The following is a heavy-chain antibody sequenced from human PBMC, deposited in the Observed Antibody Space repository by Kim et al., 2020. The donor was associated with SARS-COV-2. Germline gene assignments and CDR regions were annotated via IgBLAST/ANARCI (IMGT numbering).Heavy chain of an antibody. CDR1: GGSFSGYY. Sequence: SETLSLTCAVYGGSFSGYYWSWIRQPPGKGLEWIGEINHSGSTNYNPSLKSRVTISVDTSKNQFSLKLSSVTAADTAVYYCARGGYGDYVPDYYYYGMDVWGQGTTVTVSS. CDR3: ARGGYGDYVPDYYYYGMDV. CDR2: INHSGST. V-gene: IGHV4-34*01. D-gene: IGHD4-17*01. J-gene: IGHJ6*02.